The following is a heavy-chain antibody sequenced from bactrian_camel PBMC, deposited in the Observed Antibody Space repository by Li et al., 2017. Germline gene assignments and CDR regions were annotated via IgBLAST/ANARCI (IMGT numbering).Heavy chain of an antibody. V-gene: IGHV3S7*01. Sequence: HVQLVESGGGSVQPGGSLKLSCAASGFSFSTSGMSWVRQARGKGLEWVSGIFRDGRDTYYAESVRGRFTIYRDNAKNTVYLQMNSLKLEDTAVYFCTRMWRTDYTVFDGWGQGTQVTVS. J-gene: IGHJ4*01. CDR1: GFSFSTSG. CDR2: IFRDGRDT. D-gene: IGHD2*01. CDR3: TRMWRTDYTVFDG.